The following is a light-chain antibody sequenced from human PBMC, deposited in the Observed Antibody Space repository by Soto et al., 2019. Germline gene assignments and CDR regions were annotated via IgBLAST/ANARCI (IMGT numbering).Light chain of an antibody. CDR1: QSLRNN. V-gene: IGKV3-15*01. Sequence: EIVMTQSPATLSVSPGERATLSCRASQSLRNNLAWYQQKPGQAPRLLIFGASTRATGIPARFSGSGSGTEFTLTISSLQSEDFAVYYCQQYDNWPPWTFGQGTKVEIK. CDR3: QQYDNWPPWT. CDR2: GAS. J-gene: IGKJ1*01.